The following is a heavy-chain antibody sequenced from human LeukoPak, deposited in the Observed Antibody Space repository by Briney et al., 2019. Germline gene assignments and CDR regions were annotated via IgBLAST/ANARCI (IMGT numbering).Heavy chain of an antibody. CDR3: AGEIVVVPAAMYHYYYYGMDV. CDR2: IIPIFGTA. V-gene: IGHV1-69*13. Sequence: GASVKVSCTASGGTFSSYAISWVRQAPGQGLEWMGGIIPIFGTANYAQKFQGRVTITADESTSTAYMELSSLRSEDTAVYYCAGEIVVVPAAMYHYYYYGMDVWGQGTTVTVSS. J-gene: IGHJ6*02. D-gene: IGHD2-2*01. CDR1: GGTFSSYA.